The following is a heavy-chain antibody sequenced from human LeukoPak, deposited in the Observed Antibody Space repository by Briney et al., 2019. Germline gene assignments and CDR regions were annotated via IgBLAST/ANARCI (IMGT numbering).Heavy chain of an antibody. CDR2: IYYSGST. Sequence: SETLSLTCTVSGGSISSYYWSWIRQPPGKGLEWIGSIYYSGSTYYNPSLKSRVTISVDTSKNQFSLKLSSVTAADTAVYYCAKAGYSRGWYELQNFDYWGQGTLVTVSS. CDR3: AKAGYSRGWYELQNFDY. V-gene: IGHV4-59*12. D-gene: IGHD6-19*01. J-gene: IGHJ4*02. CDR1: GGSISSYY.